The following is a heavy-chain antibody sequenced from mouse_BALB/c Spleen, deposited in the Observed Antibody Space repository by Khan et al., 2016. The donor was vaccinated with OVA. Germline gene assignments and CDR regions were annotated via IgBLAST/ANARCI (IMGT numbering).Heavy chain of an antibody. CDR2: IWGDGST. Sequence: VELVESGPGLVAPSQSLSITCTVSGFSLTNYGVNWVCQPPGKGLEWLGVIWGDGSTTYHSALIHRLSISKANYKSQVFVKLNSLQNADTATYDCARFTTATRKYYAMDYWGQGTSVTVSS. CDR3: ARFTTATRKYYAMDY. CDR1: GFSLTNYG. V-gene: IGHV2-3*01. J-gene: IGHJ4*01. D-gene: IGHD1-2*01.